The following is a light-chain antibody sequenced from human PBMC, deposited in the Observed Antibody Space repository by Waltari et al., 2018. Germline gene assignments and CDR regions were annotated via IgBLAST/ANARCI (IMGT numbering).Light chain of an antibody. Sequence: QSALTQPPSASGSPGESVTISCTGTSSDIGDYDYVSWYHQHPGKAPKLMIYEVIKRPSGVPDRFSGSKSGNTASLTVSGLQAEDEADYYCCSYAGTNNFYVFGTGTRVTVL. J-gene: IGLJ1*01. CDR1: SSDIGDYDY. V-gene: IGLV2-8*01. CDR2: EVI. CDR3: CSYAGTNNFYV.